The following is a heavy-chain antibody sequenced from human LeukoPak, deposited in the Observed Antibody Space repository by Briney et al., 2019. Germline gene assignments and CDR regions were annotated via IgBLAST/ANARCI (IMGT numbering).Heavy chain of an antibody. CDR3: ARRSSGSPPYYFDY. CDR1: GFTFSSYW. Sequence: PGGSLRPSCAASGFTFSSYWMHWVRQAPGKGLGWVSRINSDGSSTNYADSVKGRFTISRDNTKNTLYLQMNSLRAEDTAIYYCARRSSGSPPYYFDYWGQGTLVTVSS. CDR2: INSDGSST. V-gene: IGHV3-74*01. J-gene: IGHJ4*02. D-gene: IGHD1-26*01.